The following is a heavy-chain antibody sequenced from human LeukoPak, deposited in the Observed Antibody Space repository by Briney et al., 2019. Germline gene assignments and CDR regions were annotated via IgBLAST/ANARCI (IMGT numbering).Heavy chain of an antibody. CDR1: GGSISSSNW. CDR3: ARTYYDFWSGYYTGGWFDP. D-gene: IGHD3-3*01. J-gene: IGHJ5*02. CDR2: IYHSGST. V-gene: IGHV4-4*02. Sequence: SGTLSLTCAVSGGSISSSNWWSWVRQPPGKGLEWIGEIYHSGSTNYNPSLKSRVTISVDTSKNQFSLKLSSVTAADTAVYYCARTYYDFWSGYYTGGWFDPWGQGTLVTVSS.